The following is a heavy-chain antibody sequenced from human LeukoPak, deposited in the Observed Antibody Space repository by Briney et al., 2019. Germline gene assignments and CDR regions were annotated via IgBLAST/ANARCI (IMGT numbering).Heavy chain of an antibody. D-gene: IGHD6-6*01. Sequence: GGSLRLSCAASGFTFSSYSMNWVRQAPGKGLEWVSYISSSSSTIYYADSVKGRFTISRDNAKNSLYLQMNSLRAEDTAVYYCARELWTSSSPYWGQGTLVTVSS. J-gene: IGHJ4*02. CDR1: GFTFSSYS. V-gene: IGHV3-48*01. CDR2: ISSSSSTI. CDR3: ARELWTSSSPY.